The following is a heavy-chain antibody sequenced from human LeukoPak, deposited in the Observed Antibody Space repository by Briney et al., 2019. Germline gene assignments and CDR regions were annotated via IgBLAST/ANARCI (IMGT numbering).Heavy chain of an antibody. J-gene: IGHJ4*02. CDR1: GGSISSYY. D-gene: IGHD3-10*01. CDR2: IYYSGST. V-gene: IGHV4-59*01. Sequence: SETLSLTCTVSGGSISSYYWSWIRQPPGKGLEWIGYIYYSGSTYYNPSLKSRVTISVDTSKNQFSLKLSSVTAADTAVYYCARRRGYYGSGSFLYFDYWGQGTLVTVSS. CDR3: ARRRGYYGSGSFLYFDY.